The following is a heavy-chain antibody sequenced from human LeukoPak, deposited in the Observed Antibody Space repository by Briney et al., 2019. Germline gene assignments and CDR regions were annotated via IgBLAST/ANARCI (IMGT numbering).Heavy chain of an antibody. D-gene: IGHD3-3*01. CDR2: IYHTGST. Sequence: PSETLSLTCSVSGYSISGAYYWVWIRQPPGKGLEWIGGIYHTGSTYCNPSLKSRVTLAISTSNNQFSLKLASVAAADTAIYYCATVGVRPTADRGLPFLYSYYMDVWGKGTTVTVSS. CDR1: GYSISGAYY. J-gene: IGHJ6*03. V-gene: IGHV4-38-2*02. CDR3: ATVGVRPTADRGLPFLYSYYMDV.